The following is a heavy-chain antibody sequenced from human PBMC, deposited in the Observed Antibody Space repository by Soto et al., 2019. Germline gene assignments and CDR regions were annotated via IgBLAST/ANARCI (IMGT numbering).Heavy chain of an antibody. CDR1: GFTFSGYA. J-gene: IGHJ3*02. Sequence: PGGSLRLSCAASGFTFSGYAMSWVRQAPGKGLEWVSAISSSGGSTYYADSVKGRFTISRDDSKNTLYLQMITLRAEDTAVYYCAKAGPTSSWTFDIWGQGTMVTVSS. D-gene: IGHD6-13*01. CDR3: AKAGPTSSWTFDI. CDR2: ISSSGGST. V-gene: IGHV3-23*01.